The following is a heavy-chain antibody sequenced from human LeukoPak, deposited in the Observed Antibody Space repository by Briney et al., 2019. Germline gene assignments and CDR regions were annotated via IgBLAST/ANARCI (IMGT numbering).Heavy chain of an antibody. D-gene: IGHD5-12*01. Sequence: ASVKVSCKASGYTFTSYGISWVRQAPGQGLEWMGWISAYNGNTNYAQKLQGRVTMTTDTSTSTAYMELRSLRSDDTAVYYCARDFVGRSGYAPNWFDPWGQGTLVTVSS. V-gene: IGHV1-18*01. J-gene: IGHJ5*02. CDR2: ISAYNGNT. CDR3: ARDFVGRSGYAPNWFDP. CDR1: GYTFTSYG.